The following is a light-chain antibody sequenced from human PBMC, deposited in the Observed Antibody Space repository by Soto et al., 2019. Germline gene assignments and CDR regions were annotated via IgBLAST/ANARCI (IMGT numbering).Light chain of an antibody. Sequence: QSALTQPASVSGSPGQSITVSCTGTSSDIGGYNHVSWYQQHPGKAPKLMVYEVTNRPSGVSDRLCGSKSGNTASLTISGLQSDDEGYYYCSSYTSKSTLYVFGTGNKLTVL. J-gene: IGLJ1*01. CDR3: SSYTSKSTLYV. CDR2: EVT. V-gene: IGLV2-14*01. CDR1: SSDIGGYNH.